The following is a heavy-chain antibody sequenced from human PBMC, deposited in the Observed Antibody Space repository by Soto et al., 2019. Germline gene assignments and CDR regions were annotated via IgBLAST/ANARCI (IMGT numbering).Heavy chain of an antibody. CDR2: INPNSGGT. CDR3: ARSPIIRLAWYMDG. J-gene: IGHJ6*03. CDR1: GYTFTGYY. D-gene: IGHD1-1*01. Sequence: GASVKVSCKASGYTFTGYYMHWVRQAPGQGLEWMGWINPNSGGTNYAQKFQGWVTMTRDTSISTAYMELSRLRSDDTAVYYCARSPIIRLAWYMDGWGKGTTVTVSS. V-gene: IGHV1-2*04.